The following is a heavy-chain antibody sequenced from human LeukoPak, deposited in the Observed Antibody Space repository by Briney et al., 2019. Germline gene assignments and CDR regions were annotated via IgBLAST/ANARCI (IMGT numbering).Heavy chain of an antibody. D-gene: IGHD4-23*01. J-gene: IGHJ6*03. CDR3: ARGPTVVTSYYYYYMDV. CDR2: INPSGGST. Sequence: WASVKVSCKASGYTFTSYYMHWVRQAPGQGLEWMGIINPSGGSTGYAQKFQGRVTITRNTSISTAYMELSSLRSEDTAVYYCARGPTVVTSYYYYYMDVWGKGTTVTVSS. V-gene: IGHV1-46*01. CDR1: GYTFTSYY.